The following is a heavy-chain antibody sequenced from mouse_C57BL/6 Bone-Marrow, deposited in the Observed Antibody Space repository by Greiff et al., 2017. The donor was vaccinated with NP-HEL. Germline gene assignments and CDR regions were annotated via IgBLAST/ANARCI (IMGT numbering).Heavy chain of an antibody. D-gene: IGHD6-1*01. V-gene: IGHV1-5*01. CDR3: TPCRQGFAD. CDR1: GYTFTCYW. J-gene: IGHJ3*01. CDR2: IYPGNSVT. Sequence: EVQLQQSGTVLARPGASVKMSCKTSGYTFTCYWMHWVHQRPGQGLEWIGAIYPGNSVTSYKQKFKGKAKLSAVTSASTAYMEISSLTDEDSAVYYCTPCRQGFADWGQGTLVTVSA.